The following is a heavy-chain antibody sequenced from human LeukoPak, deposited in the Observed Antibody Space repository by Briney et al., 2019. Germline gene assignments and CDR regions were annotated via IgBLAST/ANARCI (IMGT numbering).Heavy chain of an antibody. J-gene: IGHJ6*03. CDR1: GFTFSSYS. D-gene: IGHD4-11*01. CDR2: ISSSSSTI. CDR3: ARILPRQYRPPYYYYMDV. V-gene: IGHV3-48*01. Sequence: GGSLRLSCAASGFTFSSYSMNWVRQAPGKGLEWVSYISSSSSTIYYADSVKGRFTISRDNAKNSLYLQMNSLRAEDTAVYYCARILPRQYRPPYYYYMDVWGKGTTVAVSS.